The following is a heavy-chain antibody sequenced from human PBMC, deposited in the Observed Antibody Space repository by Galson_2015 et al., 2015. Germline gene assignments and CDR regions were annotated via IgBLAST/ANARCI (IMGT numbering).Heavy chain of an antibody. J-gene: IGHJ6*02. D-gene: IGHD1-14*01. CDR3: ASEGFLITGTTAYYGMDV. Sequence: SLRLSCAASGFSFTDYYMTWFRQAPGKGLEWVSYISGRASNIYYADSVKGRFTVSRDNAKNSLYLQMNSLRAEDTAVYYCASEGFLITGTTAYYGMDVWGQGPRSPSP. CDR2: ISGRASNI. CDR1: GFSFTDYY. V-gene: IGHV3-11*01.